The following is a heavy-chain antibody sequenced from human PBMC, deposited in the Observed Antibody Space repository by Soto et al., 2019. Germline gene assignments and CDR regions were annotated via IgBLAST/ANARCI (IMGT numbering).Heavy chain of an antibody. Sequence: PGVSQKVSWKGSGDKFTGLVRNLMSKRHGKGLEWVGRIDPNDSFINYSPPFEGHVTISADKSISTAYLQWTRLQAADTAIYYCARPASGGSPDASAILGQGTMVTVSS. V-gene: IGHV5-10-1*01. CDR3: ARPASGGSPDASAI. CDR1: GDKFTGLV. D-gene: IGHD2-15*01. J-gene: IGHJ3*02. CDR2: IDPNDSFI.